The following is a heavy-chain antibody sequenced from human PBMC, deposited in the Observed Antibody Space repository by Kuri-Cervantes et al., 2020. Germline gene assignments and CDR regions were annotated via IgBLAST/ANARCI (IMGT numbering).Heavy chain of an antibody. CDR3: ARGGDDYLGYFDL. CDR2: INPSDGSI. J-gene: IGHJ2*01. CDR1: GYTFTSYH. D-gene: IGHD5-24*01. Sequence: ASVKVSCKASGYTFTSYHVNWVRQAPGQGLEWMGLINPSDGSIYYAQKFQGRVTMTRDTSTSTVYTELSSLRSEDTAVFYCARGGDDYLGYFDLRGRGTLVTVSS. V-gene: IGHV1-46*01.